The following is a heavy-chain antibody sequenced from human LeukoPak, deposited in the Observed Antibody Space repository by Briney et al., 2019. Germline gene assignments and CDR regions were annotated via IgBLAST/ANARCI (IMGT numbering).Heavy chain of an antibody. J-gene: IGHJ4*02. CDR1: GFTFSSYA. Sequence: GGSLRLSCAASGFTFSSYAMHWVRQAPGKGLEWVAVISYDGSNKYYADSVKGRFTISRDNSKNTLYLQMNSLRAEDTAVYYCARGPRVMYFDYWGQGTLVTVSS. CDR2: ISYDGSNK. CDR3: ARGPRVMYFDY. D-gene: IGHD3-16*01. V-gene: IGHV3-30-3*01.